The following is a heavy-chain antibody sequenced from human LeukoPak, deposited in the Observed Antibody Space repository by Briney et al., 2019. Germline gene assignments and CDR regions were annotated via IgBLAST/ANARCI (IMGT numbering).Heavy chain of an antibody. Sequence: GGSLRLSCAASGFTFSSYSMNWVRQAPGKGLEWVSSISSSSSYIYYADSVKGRFTISRDNAKNTLYLQMNSLRAEDTAVYYCARGAWTAYYFDYWGQGTLVTVSS. CDR1: GFTFSSYS. CDR2: ISSSSSYI. V-gene: IGHV3-21*01. J-gene: IGHJ4*02. D-gene: IGHD3/OR15-3a*01. CDR3: ARGAWTAYYFDY.